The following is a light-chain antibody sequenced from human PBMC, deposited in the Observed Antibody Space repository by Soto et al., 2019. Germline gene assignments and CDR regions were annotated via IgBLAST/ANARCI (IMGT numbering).Light chain of an antibody. J-gene: IGKJ1*01. CDR1: QTIGSF. CDR3: QQTYSTSWT. V-gene: IGKV1-39*01. Sequence: DIQMTQSPSSLSASVGDRVTITCRASQTIGSFLNWFQHKTGKAPKLLIYAASSLQSGVPSRFSGSGSGTDFTLTITSLQPEDFATYYCQQTYSTSWTFGQGTRVEIK. CDR2: AAS.